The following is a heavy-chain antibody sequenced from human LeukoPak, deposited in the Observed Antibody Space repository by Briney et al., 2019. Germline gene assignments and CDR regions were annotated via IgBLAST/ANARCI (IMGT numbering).Heavy chain of an antibody. J-gene: IGHJ4*02. CDR1: GGSISSNNYY. D-gene: IGHD3-22*01. CDR2: IYYSGNT. V-gene: IGHV4-39*07. Sequence: SETLSLTCTVSGGSISSNNYYWGWIRQPPGKGLEWIGSIYYSGNTYNNPSLKSRVTISVDPSKNQFSLKLSSVTAADTAVYYCARGGTYYYDSGGYYAYWGQGTLVTVSS. CDR3: ARGGTYYYDSGGYYAY.